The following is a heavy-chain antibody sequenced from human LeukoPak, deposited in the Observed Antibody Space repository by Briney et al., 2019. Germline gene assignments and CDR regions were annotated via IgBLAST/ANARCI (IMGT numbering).Heavy chain of an antibody. Sequence: SETLSLTCTVSGGSISSYYWSWIQQPPGKGLEWIGYIYYGGSTNYNPSLKSRVTISVDKSKNQFSLKLSSVTAADTAVYYCAREEYSYGQYFDYWGQGTLVTVSS. V-gene: IGHV4-59*12. D-gene: IGHD5-18*01. CDR3: AREEYSYGQYFDY. J-gene: IGHJ4*02. CDR1: GGSISSYY. CDR2: IYYGGST.